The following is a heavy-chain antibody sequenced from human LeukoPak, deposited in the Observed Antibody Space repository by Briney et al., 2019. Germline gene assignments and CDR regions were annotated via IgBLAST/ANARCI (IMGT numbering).Heavy chain of an antibody. D-gene: IGHD3-3*01. V-gene: IGHV4-59*01. Sequence: SETLSLTCTVSGGSISSYYWSWIRQPPGKGLEWIGYIYYSGSTNYNPSLKSRVTISVDTSKNQFSLKLNSVTAADTAVYYCARVDYDFWSGYYTLDYWGQGTLVTVSS. CDR2: IYYSGST. CDR3: ARVDYDFWSGYYTLDY. CDR1: GGSISSYY. J-gene: IGHJ4*02.